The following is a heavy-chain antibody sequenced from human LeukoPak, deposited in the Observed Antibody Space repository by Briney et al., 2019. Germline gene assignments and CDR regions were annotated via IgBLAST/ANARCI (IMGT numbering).Heavy chain of an antibody. Sequence: PGGSLRLSCTASGFTFSSYAMNWVRQAPGKGLEWVSGIGAGGTFTYYADSVKGRFTISRDNSKNTLYLQMNSLRAEDTAVYYCAKRSNYDSSGYYYFDYWGQGTLVTVSS. CDR1: GFTFSSYA. V-gene: IGHV3-23*01. CDR3: AKRSNYDSSGYYYFDY. J-gene: IGHJ4*02. CDR2: IGAGGTFT. D-gene: IGHD3-22*01.